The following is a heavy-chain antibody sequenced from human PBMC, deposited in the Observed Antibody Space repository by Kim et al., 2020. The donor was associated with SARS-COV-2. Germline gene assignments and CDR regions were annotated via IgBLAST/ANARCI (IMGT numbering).Heavy chain of an antibody. V-gene: IGHV3-21*01. J-gene: IGHJ6*02. CDR3: ARCGDTRITIFVVVINHEPYYYGMDV. CDR2: ISSSSSYI. CDR1: GFTFSSYS. Sequence: GGSLRLSCAASGFTFSSYSMNWVRQAPGKGLEWVSSISSSSSYIYYADSVKGRFTISRDNAKNSLYLQMNSLRAEDTAVYYCARCGDTRITIFVVVINHEPYYYGMDVWGQGTTVTVSS. D-gene: IGHD3-3*01.